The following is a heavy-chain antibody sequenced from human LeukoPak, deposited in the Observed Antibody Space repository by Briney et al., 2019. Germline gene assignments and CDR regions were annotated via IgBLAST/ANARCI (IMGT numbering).Heavy chain of an antibody. D-gene: IGHD3-22*01. CDR2: IRSKDYGGTT. V-gene: IGHV3-49*04. CDR3: TRGRQGLDY. J-gene: IGHJ4*02. Sequence: GGSLRLSCTASGFTFGDYTMSWVRQAPGKGLEWVGFIRSKDYGGTTEYAAAVKGRFTISRDNSKYIAYLQMNSLKTEDTAVYYCTRGRQGLDYWGQGTLVTVSS. CDR1: GFTFGDYT.